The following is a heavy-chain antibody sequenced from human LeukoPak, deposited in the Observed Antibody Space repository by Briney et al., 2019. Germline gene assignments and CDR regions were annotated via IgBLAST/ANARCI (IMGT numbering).Heavy chain of an antibody. CDR3: AKESRFIAARPRYYYYYGMDV. V-gene: IGHV3-30*18. CDR1: GFAFSSYG. Sequence: GGSLRLSCAASGFAFSSYGMHWVRQAPGKGLEWVAVISYDGSNKYYADSVKGRFTISRDNSKNTLYLQMNSLRAEDTAVYYCAKESRFIAARPRYYYYYGMDVWGRGTTVTVSS. D-gene: IGHD6-6*01. CDR2: ISYDGSNK. J-gene: IGHJ6*02.